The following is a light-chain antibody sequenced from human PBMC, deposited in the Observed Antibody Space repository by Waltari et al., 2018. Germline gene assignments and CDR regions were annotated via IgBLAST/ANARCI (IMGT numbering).Light chain of an antibody. CDR2: EDN. V-gene: IGLV2-23*01. CDR1: SSDVGSHNF. CDR3: CSYAGGSPRWV. Sequence: QSALTQPASVSGSPGQSITISCTESSSDVGSHNFVSWYQQHPGKAPKVMIYEDNKRPAGLSNRFSGSKSGNTAFLTISGLQADDEADYYCCSYAGGSPRWVFGGGTKLTVL. J-gene: IGLJ3*02.